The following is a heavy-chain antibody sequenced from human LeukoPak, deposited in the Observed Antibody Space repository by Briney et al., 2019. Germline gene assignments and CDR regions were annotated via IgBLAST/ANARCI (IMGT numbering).Heavy chain of an antibody. Sequence: PGRSLRLSSAASGFTFSSYDLNWVRQAPGKGLEWGSYIVGNGITIYYADSVKGRFTISRDNAKNSLYLQMNSLRAEDTAVYYCVRKLAGTTFFDYWGQGTLVTVSS. J-gene: IGHJ4*02. CDR3: VRKLAGTTFFDY. CDR2: IVGNGITI. D-gene: IGHD1-1*01. CDR1: GFTFSSYD. V-gene: IGHV3-48*03.